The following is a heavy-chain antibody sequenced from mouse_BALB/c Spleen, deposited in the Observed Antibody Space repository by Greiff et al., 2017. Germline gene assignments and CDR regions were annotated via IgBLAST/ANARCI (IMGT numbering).Heavy chain of an antibody. CDR3: ARDPPCYYGSSCYYIDY. J-gene: IGHJ2*01. D-gene: IGHD1-1*01. Sequence: EVKLQESGGGLVQPGGSLKLSCAASGFTFSSYGMSWVRQTPDKRLELVATINSNGGSTYYPDSVKGRFTISRDNAKNTLYLQRSSLKSEDTAMYYCARDPPCYYGSSCYYIDYWGQGTTLTVSS. V-gene: IGHV5-6-3*01. CDR1: GFTFSSYG. CDR2: INSNGGST.